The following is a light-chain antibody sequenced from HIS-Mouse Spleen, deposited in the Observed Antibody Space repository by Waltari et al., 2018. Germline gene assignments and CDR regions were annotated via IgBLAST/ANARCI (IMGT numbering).Light chain of an antibody. J-gene: IGLJ3*02. CDR3: CSYAGSSTWL. CDR1: SSDVGSYNL. CDR2: EGS. Sequence: QSALTQPASVSGSPGQSITISCTGTSSDVGSYNLVSWYQQHPGKAPKLMIYEGSKRPLGVSNRFSGSKSGNTASLTISGLQAEDEADYYCCSYAGSSTWLFGGGTKLTVL. V-gene: IGLV2-23*01.